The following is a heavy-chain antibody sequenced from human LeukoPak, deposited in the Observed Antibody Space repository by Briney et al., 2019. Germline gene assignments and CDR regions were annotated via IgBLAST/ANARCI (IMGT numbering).Heavy chain of an antibody. CDR1: GGSISSYY. Sequence: SETLSLTCTVSGGSISSYYWSWIRQPPGKGLEWIGYAYYSGTTNYNPSLKSRVTISVDTSKNQFSLKLSSVTAADTAVYYCARGVYIAAAQYGYWGQGTLVTVSS. V-gene: IGHV4-59*01. D-gene: IGHD6-13*01. CDR3: ARGVYIAAAQYGY. CDR2: AYYSGTT. J-gene: IGHJ4*02.